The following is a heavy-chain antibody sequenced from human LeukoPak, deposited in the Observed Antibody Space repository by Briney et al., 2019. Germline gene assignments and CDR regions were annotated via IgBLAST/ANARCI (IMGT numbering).Heavy chain of an antibody. CDR1: GFTFNMFW. J-gene: IGHJ4*02. CDR2: TNQDGSVK. CDR3: AADGSSGYYDY. Sequence: GGSLRLSCEASGFTFNMFWMGWVRQAPGKGLEWVSNTNQDGSVKFYVDSVRDRFAVSRDNSKNSLYLQMNGLRTEDTALYYCAADGSSGYYDYWGQGTLVTVSS. D-gene: IGHD3-22*01. V-gene: IGHV3-7*03.